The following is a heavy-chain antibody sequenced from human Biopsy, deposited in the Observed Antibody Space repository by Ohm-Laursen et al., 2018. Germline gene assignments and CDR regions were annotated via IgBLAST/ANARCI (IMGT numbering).Heavy chain of an antibody. J-gene: IGHJ5*02. CDR2: ISASSSYI. V-gene: IGHV3-21*01. CDR1: GVTLSVYS. CDR3: ATEVDPDGIGGHWLDP. D-gene: IGHD5-18*01. Sequence: SLRLSCAASGVTLSVYSMNWVRQAPWKGLEWVSSISASSSYIYYADSVKGRFTVSKENGKNSLYLQMNSLRAEDTAVYDCATEVDPDGIGGHWLDPWGQGTMVTV.